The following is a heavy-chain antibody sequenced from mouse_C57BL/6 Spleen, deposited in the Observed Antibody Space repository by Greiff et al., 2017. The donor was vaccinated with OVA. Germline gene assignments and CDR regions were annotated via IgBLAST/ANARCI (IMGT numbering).Heavy chain of an antibody. V-gene: IGHV1-61*01. J-gene: IGHJ3*01. D-gene: IGHD4-1*01. CDR1: GYTFTSYW. Sequence: VQLQQPGAELVRPGSSVKLSCKASGYTFTSYWMDWVKQRPGQGLEWIGNIYPSDSETHYNQKFKDKATLTVDKSSSTAYMQLSSLTSEDSAVYYCARRGLTGTFAYWGQGTLVTVSA. CDR3: ARRGLTGTFAY. CDR2: IYPSDSET.